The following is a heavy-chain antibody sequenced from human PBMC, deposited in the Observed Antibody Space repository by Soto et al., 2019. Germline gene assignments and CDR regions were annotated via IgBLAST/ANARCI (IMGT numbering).Heavy chain of an antibody. D-gene: IGHD3-9*01. V-gene: IGHV1-2*04. CDR2: INPNSGGT. J-gene: IGHJ6*02. CDR1: GYTFTGYY. Sequence: GASVKVSCKASGYTFTGYYMHWVRQAPGQGLEWMGWINPNSGGTNYARKFQGWVTMTRDTSISTAYMELSRLRSDDTAVYYCARESTANFDWLSLNYYYYGMDVWGQGTTVTVSS. CDR3: ARESTANFDWLSLNYYYYGMDV.